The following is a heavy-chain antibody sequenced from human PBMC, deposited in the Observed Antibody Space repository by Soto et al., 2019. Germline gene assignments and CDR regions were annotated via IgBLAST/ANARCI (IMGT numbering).Heavy chain of an antibody. CDR1: GGSISSSIYY. V-gene: IGHV4-39*01. Sequence: SETLSLTCTVSGGSISSSIYYGGWIRRPPGKGLEWIGSIFYSGSTYYNPSLKSRVTISVDTSKNRFSLKLSSVTAADTAVYYCACSSWKDYWGQGTLVTVST. CDR3: ACSSWKDY. CDR2: IFYSGST. D-gene: IGHD6-13*01. J-gene: IGHJ4*02.